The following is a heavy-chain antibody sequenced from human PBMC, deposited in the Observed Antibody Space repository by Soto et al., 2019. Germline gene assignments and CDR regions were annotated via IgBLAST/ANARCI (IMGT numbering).Heavy chain of an antibody. CDR2: ISYQGSNK. D-gene: IGHD4-17*01. CDR3: AKESCDYGDYPDALDI. V-gene: IGHV3-30*18. J-gene: IGHJ3*02. Sequence: QVQLVESGGGVVQPGRSMRLSCAASGFTFSSYGMHWVRQAPGKGLAWVAGISYQGSNKYYADSVRGRLPVSRDNSKNLLYVQMNSLRAEDTAVYYCAKESCDYGDYPDALDIWGQGTVVTVSS. CDR1: GFTFSSYG.